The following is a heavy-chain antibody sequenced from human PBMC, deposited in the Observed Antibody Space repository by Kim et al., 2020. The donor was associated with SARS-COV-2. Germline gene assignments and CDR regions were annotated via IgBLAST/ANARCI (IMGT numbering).Heavy chain of an antibody. CDR2: KWYN. CDR3: ARAVSGFDY. Sequence: KWYNAYAVSVKSRITINPDTSKNQFSLQLNSVTPEDTAVYYCARAVSGFDYWGQGTLVTVSS. D-gene: IGHD3-10*01. V-gene: IGHV6-1*01. J-gene: IGHJ4*02.